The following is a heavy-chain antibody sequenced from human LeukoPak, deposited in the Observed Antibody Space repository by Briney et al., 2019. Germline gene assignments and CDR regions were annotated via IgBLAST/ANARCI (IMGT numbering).Heavy chain of an antibody. J-gene: IGHJ6*03. CDR1: GFTFSSYS. D-gene: IGHD3-22*01. V-gene: IGHV3-21*01. CDR2: ISGSSSYI. Sequence: GGSLRLSCAASGFTFSSYSMNWVRQAPGKGLEWVSSISGSSSYIYYADSVKGRFTISRDNAKNSLYLQMNSLRAEDTAVYYCARDGYNYYDSSGYYSTGYYYYMDVWGKGTTVTVSS. CDR3: ARDGYNYYDSSGYYSTGYYYYMDV.